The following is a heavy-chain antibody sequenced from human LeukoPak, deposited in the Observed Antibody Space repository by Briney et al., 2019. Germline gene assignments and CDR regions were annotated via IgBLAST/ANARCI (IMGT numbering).Heavy chain of an antibody. J-gene: IGHJ4*02. CDR2: VYSGGST. Sequence: GGSLRLSCAASGFTVSSNYMSWVRQAPGKGLEWVSVVYSGGSTLYADSVKGRFTISRDNSKNTLYLQVNSLRVEDTAVYYCAREGRGSYYFDYWGQGTLVTVSS. CDR3: AREGRGSYYFDY. CDR1: GFTVSSNY. V-gene: IGHV3-66*01. D-gene: IGHD1-26*01.